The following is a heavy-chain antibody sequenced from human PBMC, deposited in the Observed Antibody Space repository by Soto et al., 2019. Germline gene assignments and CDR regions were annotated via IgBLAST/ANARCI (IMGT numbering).Heavy chain of an antibody. J-gene: IGHJ4*02. CDR1: GYTFTGYY. Sequence: GAVKVFCKASGYTFTGYYIHWVRQAPGQGREWMGWTSPSSLATNYAQRFQGRVTMSRDRATSTVYMELSGLTSEDTAVYYCAREHAGRATRFLDYCGQRTVVTFYS. V-gene: IGHV1-2*02. CDR2: TSPSSLAT. D-gene: IGHD3-10*01. CDR3: AREHAGRATRFLDY.